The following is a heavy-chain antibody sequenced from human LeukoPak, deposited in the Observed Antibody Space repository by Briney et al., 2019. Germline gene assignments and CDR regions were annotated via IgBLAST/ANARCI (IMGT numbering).Heavy chain of an antibody. D-gene: IGHD5-12*01. CDR1: GFTFSSYW. Sequence: PGGSLRLSCAASGFTFSSYWMSWVRQAPGKGLEWVANIKQDGSEKYYVDSVKGRFTISRDNAKNSLYLQMNSLRAEDTAVYYCARDSAGGYVGGRERAVYYFDYWGQGTLVTVSS. V-gene: IGHV3-7*01. CDR2: IKQDGSEK. J-gene: IGHJ4*02. CDR3: ARDSAGGYVGGRERAVYYFDY.